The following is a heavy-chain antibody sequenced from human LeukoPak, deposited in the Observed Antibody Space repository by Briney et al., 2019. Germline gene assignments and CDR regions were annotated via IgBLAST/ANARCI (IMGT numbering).Heavy chain of an antibody. J-gene: IGHJ4*02. CDR1: GYSISSGYY. CDR3: ARAPGEQWLVRRTYFDY. V-gene: IGHV4-38-2*01. CDR2: IYHSGST. D-gene: IGHD6-19*01. Sequence: NTSETLSLTCAVSGYSISSGYYWGWIRQPPGQGLEWIGSIYHSGSTYYNPSLKSRVTISVDTSKNQFSLKLSSVTAADTAVYYCARAPGEQWLVRRTYFDYWGQGTLVTVSS.